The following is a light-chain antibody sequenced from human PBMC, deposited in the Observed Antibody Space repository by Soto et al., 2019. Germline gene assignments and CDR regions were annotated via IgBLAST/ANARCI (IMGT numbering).Light chain of an antibody. J-gene: IGKJ5*01. V-gene: IGKV3-15*01. CDR1: QSVSSK. CDR3: QQYSNWPPIT. CDR2: DTS. Sequence: EMVMTQSPATLSVSPGERATLSCRSSQSVSSKLAWYQQKPGQAPRLLIYDTSTRATGTPARLSGSGSGTEFTLTISSLQSEDFAVYYCQQYSNWPPITFGQGTRLEIK.